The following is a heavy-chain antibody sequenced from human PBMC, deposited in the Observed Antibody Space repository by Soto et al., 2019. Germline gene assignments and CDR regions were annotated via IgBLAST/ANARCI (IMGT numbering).Heavy chain of an antibody. CDR2: ISSSSSYI. Sequence: GGSLRLSCAASGFTFSSYSMNWVRQAPGKGLEWVSSISSSSSYIYYADSVKGRFTISRDNAKNSLYLQMNSLRAEDTAVYYCARGIKAARPSPFDYWGQGTLVTVSS. CDR3: ARGIKAARPSPFDY. CDR1: GFTFSSYS. D-gene: IGHD6-6*01. J-gene: IGHJ4*02. V-gene: IGHV3-21*01.